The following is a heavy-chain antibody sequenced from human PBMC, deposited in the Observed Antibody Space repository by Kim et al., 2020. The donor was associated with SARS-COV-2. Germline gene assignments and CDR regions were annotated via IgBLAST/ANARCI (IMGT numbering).Heavy chain of an antibody. CDR3: AKHSPLFDY. V-gene: IGHV3-23*01. CDR2: T. J-gene: IGHJ4*02. Sequence: TFYADSVKGRFTISRDKSKKTLYLQRNSLGAEDTAVYYCAKHSPLFDYWGQGTPVTVSS. D-gene: IGHD1-26*01.